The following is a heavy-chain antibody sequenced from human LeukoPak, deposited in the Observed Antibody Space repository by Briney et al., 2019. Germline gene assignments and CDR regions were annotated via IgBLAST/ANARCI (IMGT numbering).Heavy chain of an antibody. CDR1: GGSVSSNSYY. CDR3: ARLSGFMNYDSGGYNRFDY. CDR2: IYYSGAT. Sequence: SETLSLTCTVSGGSVSSNSYYWGWIRQPPGKGLEWLGTIYYSGATYYNPSLESRVTIFVDTSKNQFSLRLNSVTAADTAVYYRARLSGFMNYDSGGYNRFDYWGQGALVTVSS. J-gene: IGHJ5*01. D-gene: IGHD3-22*01. V-gene: IGHV4-39*01.